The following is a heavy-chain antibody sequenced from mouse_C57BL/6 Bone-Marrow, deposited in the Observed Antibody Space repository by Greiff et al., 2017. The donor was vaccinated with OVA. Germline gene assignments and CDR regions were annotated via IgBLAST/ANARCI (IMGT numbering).Heavy chain of an antibody. D-gene: IGHD4-1*01. CDR2: ISDGGSYT. V-gene: IGHV5-4*01. Sequence: EVQLVESGGGLVKPGGSLKLSCAASGFTFSSYAMSWVRQTPEKRLEWVATISDGGSYTYYPDNVKGRFTISRDNAKNNLYLQMSHLKSEDTAMYYCARDRLGPGYWGQGTTLTVSS. CDR3: ARDRLGPGY. J-gene: IGHJ2*01. CDR1: GFTFSSYA.